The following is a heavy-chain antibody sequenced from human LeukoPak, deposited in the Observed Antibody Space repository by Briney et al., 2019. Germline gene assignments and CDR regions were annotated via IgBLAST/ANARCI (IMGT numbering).Heavy chain of an antibody. D-gene: IGHD4-17*01. CDR1: GFTFSSYW. CDR3: ARAPGEGWFDP. V-gene: IGHV3-7*01. Sequence: GGSLRLSCAASGFTFSSYWMSWVRQAPGKGLEWVAGIKQDESEKYYVDSVKGRFTISRDNAKNSLYLQMNSLRAEDTALYYCARAPGEGWFDPWGQGTLVTVSS. J-gene: IGHJ5*02. CDR2: IKQDESEK.